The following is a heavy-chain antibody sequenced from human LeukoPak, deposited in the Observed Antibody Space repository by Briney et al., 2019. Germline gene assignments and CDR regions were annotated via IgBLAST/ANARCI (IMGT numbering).Heavy chain of an antibody. J-gene: IGHJ4*02. D-gene: IGHD2-15*01. Sequence: SETLSLTCTVSGGSITSSSYYWGWIRQPPGKGLEWIGSIYYSGSTYYNPSLRSRVTISVDTSKNQFSLKLSSVTAADTAVYYCASLGYCSGGSCSLAFDYWGQGTLVTVSS. CDR2: IYYSGST. CDR1: GGSITSSSYY. CDR3: ASLGYCSGGSCSLAFDY. V-gene: IGHV4-39*07.